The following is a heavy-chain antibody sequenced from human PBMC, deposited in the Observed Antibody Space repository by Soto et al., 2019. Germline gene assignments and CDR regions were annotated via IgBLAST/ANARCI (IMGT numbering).Heavy chain of an antibody. CDR3: ARMASLREWLVNAFDM. D-gene: IGHD6-19*01. V-gene: IGHV3-53*01. J-gene: IGHJ3*02. Sequence: GGSLRLSCAASGFTVSTNYISWVRQAPGKGLEWVSIIYSGGKTYYADSVKGRFVISRDNSKNTLYLQMNSLRVEDTAVYYCARMASLREWLVNAFDMWGQGTTVTVSS. CDR2: IYSGGKT. CDR1: GFTVSTNY.